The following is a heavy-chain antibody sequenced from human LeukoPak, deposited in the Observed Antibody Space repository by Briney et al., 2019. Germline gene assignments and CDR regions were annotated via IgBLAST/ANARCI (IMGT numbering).Heavy chain of an antibody. CDR3: AKDGGTHFDH. Sequence: GGSLRLSCAASGFTFSSYSMMWVRQAPGKGLEWVSYISSSGTTISYAQSVKGRFTITRDNAQNSLTLHMNTLRADDTAVYYCAKDGGTHFDHWGQGTLVTVSS. CDR2: ISSSGTTI. J-gene: IGHJ4*02. D-gene: IGHD1-26*01. CDR1: GFTFSSYS. V-gene: IGHV3-48*01.